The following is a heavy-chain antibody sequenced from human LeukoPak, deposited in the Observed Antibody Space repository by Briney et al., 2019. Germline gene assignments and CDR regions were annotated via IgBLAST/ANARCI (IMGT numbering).Heavy chain of an antibody. Sequence: GGSLRLSCAASEFRFGSYAMSWVRQAPRKGPEWVANIHQDGVDKDYVDSVAGRFTISRDNAKNSVYLEVNNLRVEDTAVYYCARDSTGWQANAYDVWGQGTMVTASS. J-gene: IGHJ3*01. CDR3: ARDSTGWQANAYDV. CDR1: EFRFGSYA. V-gene: IGHV3-7*01. D-gene: IGHD2-8*02. CDR2: IHQDGVDK.